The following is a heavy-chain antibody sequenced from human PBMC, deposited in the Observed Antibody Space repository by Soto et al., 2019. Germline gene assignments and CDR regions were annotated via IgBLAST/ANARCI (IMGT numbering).Heavy chain of an antibody. J-gene: IGHJ4*02. V-gene: IGHV3-30*18. CDR2: ISYDGSNK. Sequence: PGGSLRLSCAASGFTFSSYGMHWVRQAPGKGLEWVAVISYDGSNKYYADSVKGRFTISRDNSKNTLYLQMNSLRAEDTAVYYCAKEKLFRLDYSNYGGVDYRGQGTLVTVSS. CDR1: GFTFSSYG. CDR3: AKEKLFRLDYSNYGGVDY. D-gene: IGHD4-4*01.